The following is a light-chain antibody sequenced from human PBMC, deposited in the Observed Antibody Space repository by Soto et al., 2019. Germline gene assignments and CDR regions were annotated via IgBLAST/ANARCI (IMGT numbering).Light chain of an antibody. CDR3: QQYDSLPLT. V-gene: IGKV1-33*01. J-gene: IGKJ5*01. Sequence: DIQMTQSPSSLSASVGDRLPITCHASKDIANYLNWYQQKPGKAPKLLIYDALNLQTGVPSRFSGSGSRTDFTFSISSLQPEDIGTYYCQQYDSLPLTFGQGTRLEIK. CDR2: DAL. CDR1: KDIANY.